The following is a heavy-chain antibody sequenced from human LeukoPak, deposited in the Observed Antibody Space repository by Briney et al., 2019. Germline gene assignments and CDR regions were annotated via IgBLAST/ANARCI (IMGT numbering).Heavy chain of an antibody. V-gene: IGHV3-21*01. CDR3: ARGVLMGPWLFDY. J-gene: IGHJ4*02. CDR2: ISSGSTYI. D-gene: IGHD3-10*01. Sequence: GGSLRLSCAASGFTFSDYSMNWVRQAPGKGLEWVSSISSGSTYIYYADSVKGRFTISRDNAKNSLYLQMNSLRAEDTAVYYCARGVLMGPWLFDYWGQGTLVTVSS. CDR1: GFTFSDYS.